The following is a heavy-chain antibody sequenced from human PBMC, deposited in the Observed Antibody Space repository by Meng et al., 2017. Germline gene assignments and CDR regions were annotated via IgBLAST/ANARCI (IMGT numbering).Heavy chain of an antibody. J-gene: IGHJ4*02. CDR3: ARGFGSGWYRD. CDR1: GGSFSGYY. D-gene: IGHD6-19*01. CDR2: INHSGST. V-gene: IGHV4-34*01. Sequence: SETLSLTCAVYGGSFSGYYWSWIRQPPGKGLEWIGEINHSGSTNYNPYLKSRGTISVDTSKNQFSLKLSSVTAADTAVYYCARGFGSGWYRDWGQGTLVTVSS.